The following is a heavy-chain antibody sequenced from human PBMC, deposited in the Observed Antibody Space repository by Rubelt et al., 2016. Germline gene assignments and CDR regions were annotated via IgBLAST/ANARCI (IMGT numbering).Heavy chain of an antibody. CDR2: LDYSGST. V-gene: IGHV4-39*07. J-gene: IGHJ4*02. CDR3: VRDRAIAWFVY. Sequence: QLQLQESGPGLVKPSETLSLTCTVSGGSISTNTFFWGWIRQPPGKGLEWIGSLDYSGSTYYNPSLMSRATISVDTSKSQFSLRLASVTAADTAMYYCVRDRAIAWFVYWGQGTLVTVSS. CDR1: GGSISTNTFF.